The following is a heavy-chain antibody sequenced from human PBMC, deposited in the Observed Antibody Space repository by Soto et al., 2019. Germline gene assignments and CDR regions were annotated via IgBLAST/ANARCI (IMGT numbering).Heavy chain of an antibody. Sequence: SETLSLTCNVSGSPISSYYWSWFRQPPGQGLEWVGYIYYTGTTTYNPSLRSRVAISVDASKSQFSLDLRSVTAADTAVYYCARSLGYGAYDTNYFDFWGKGILVT. J-gene: IGHJ4*02. D-gene: IGHD5-12*01. CDR3: ARSLGYGAYDTNYFDF. CDR1: GSPISSYY. CDR2: IYYTGTT. V-gene: IGHV4-59*08.